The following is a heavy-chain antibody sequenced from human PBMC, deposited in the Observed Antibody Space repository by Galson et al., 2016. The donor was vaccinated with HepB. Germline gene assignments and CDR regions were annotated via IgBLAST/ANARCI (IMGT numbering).Heavy chain of an antibody. CDR3: ARALLGARPGVRWFDP. J-gene: IGHJ5*02. V-gene: IGHV4-59*12. CDR1: GGSISDSF. Sequence: SETLSLTCTVSGGSISDSFWNWIRQPPGKGLEWIGYMYYNGNTNYRSSLKSRVTMSVDTSKNQFSLRLNSVTAADTAVYYCARALLGARPGVRWFDPWGQGSLITVSS. D-gene: IGHD6-6*01. CDR2: MYYNGNT.